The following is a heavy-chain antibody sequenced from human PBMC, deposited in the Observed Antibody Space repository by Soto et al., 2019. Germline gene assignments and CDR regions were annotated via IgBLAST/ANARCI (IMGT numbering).Heavy chain of an antibody. J-gene: IGHJ4*02. V-gene: IGHV5-51*01. CDR3: ARLAPPYYFDY. CDR2: IYPDDSDT. CDR1: GYTFSSYS. Sequence: VESLKVSCEGSGYTFSSYSIGWVRQMPGKGLEWMGIIYPDDSDTRYSPSFQGQVTISADKSISTAYLQWSSLKASDTAMYYCARLAPPYYFDYWGQGTLVTVSS.